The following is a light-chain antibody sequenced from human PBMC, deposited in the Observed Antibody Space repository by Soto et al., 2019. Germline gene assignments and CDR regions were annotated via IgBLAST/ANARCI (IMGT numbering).Light chain of an antibody. Sequence: QSALTKPPSASGSPGQSVTISCTGTSSDVGGYNYVSWYQQHPGKAPKLMIYEVSKRPSGVPDRFSGSKSGNTASLTVSGLQAEDEADYYCSSYAGSTPRVFGGGTKLTVL. CDR1: SSDVGGYNY. CDR3: SSYAGSTPRV. CDR2: EVS. V-gene: IGLV2-8*01. J-gene: IGLJ3*02.